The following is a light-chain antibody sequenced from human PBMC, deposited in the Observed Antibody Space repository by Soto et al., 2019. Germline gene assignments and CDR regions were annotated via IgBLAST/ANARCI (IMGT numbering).Light chain of an antibody. CDR2: GAF. CDR3: QQRNIWPPVT. Sequence: EIVLTHSPATLSLSPGERATLSCRASPSVTNYLAWYQQKPGQPPRLLIYGAFNRAAGIPARFSGSGSGTDFTLTISSLEPEDSAVYYCQQRNIWPPVTFGQGTRLEIK. J-gene: IGKJ5*01. V-gene: IGKV3-11*01. CDR1: PSVTNY.